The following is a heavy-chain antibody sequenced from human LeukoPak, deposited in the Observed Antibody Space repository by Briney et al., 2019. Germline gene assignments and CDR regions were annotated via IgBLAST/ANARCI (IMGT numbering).Heavy chain of an antibody. D-gene: IGHD3-16*01. V-gene: IGHV1-24*01. CDR1: GYTLTELS. CDR3: ATVGDYVWGSCLPDY. Sequence: ASVKVSCKVSGYTLTELSMHWVRHAPGKGLEWMGGFDPEDGETIYAQKFQGRVTMTEDTSTDTAYMELSSLRSEDTAVYYCATVGDYVWGSCLPDYWGQGTLVTVSS. J-gene: IGHJ4*02. CDR2: FDPEDGET.